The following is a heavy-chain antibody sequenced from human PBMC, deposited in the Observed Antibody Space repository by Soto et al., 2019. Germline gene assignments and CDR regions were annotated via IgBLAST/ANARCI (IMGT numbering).Heavy chain of an antibody. CDR1: GDSISSFY. CDR2: IYVSGST. CDR3: VRDCSGGGCYSDYGMDV. V-gene: IGHV4-4*07. D-gene: IGHD2-15*01. Sequence: SETLSLTCTVSGDSISSFYWSWIRQPAGKGLEWIGRIYVSGSTDYNPSLKSRVSMSVDRSKNQFSLKLTSVTAADTAVYYCVRDCSGGGCYSDYGMDVWGQGTTVTVSS. J-gene: IGHJ6*02.